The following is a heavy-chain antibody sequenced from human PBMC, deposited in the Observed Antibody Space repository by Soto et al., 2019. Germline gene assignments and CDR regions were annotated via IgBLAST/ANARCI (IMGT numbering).Heavy chain of an antibody. V-gene: IGHV3-30*03. CDR1: GFTFSTYS. Sequence: GGSLRLSCAASGFTFSTYSMNWVRQAPGKGLEWVAVISYDGKEKYYADSAEGRFTISRESSGVTLYLQMSSLRVEDTAVYYCARGRGLAARPQHLDHWGQGTLVTVS. CDR2: ISYDGKEK. J-gene: IGHJ4*02. CDR3: ARGRGLAARPQHLDH. D-gene: IGHD6-6*01.